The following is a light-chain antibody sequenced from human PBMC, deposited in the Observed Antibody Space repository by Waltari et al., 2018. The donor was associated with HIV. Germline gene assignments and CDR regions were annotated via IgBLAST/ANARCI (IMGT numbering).Light chain of an antibody. CDR1: QRISSY. Sequence: DIQMTQSPSYLSASVGDKVALNCLASQRISSYLNCYQQKPGKAPKLLSYAVSSLQSGVSSRFSGSRSGTDFVLAISSLQPEDLGIYYCQQSYSDIWTFGQGTKVEIK. J-gene: IGKJ1*01. V-gene: IGKV1-39*01. CDR3: QQSYSDIWT. CDR2: AVS.